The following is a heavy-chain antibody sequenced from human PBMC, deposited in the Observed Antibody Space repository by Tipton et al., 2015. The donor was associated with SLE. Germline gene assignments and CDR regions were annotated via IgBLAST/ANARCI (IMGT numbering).Heavy chain of an antibody. J-gene: IGHJ3*02. V-gene: IGHV4-59*08. CDR1: GGSIRSYY. CDR3: VVAATPDAFDI. D-gene: IGHD2-15*01. CDR2: IYYSGST. Sequence: TLSLTCTVSGGSIRSYYWSWIRQPPGKGLEWIGYIYYSGSTNYNPSLKSRVTISVDASKNQFSLKLSSVTAADTAVYYCVVAATPDAFDIWGQGTMVTVSS.